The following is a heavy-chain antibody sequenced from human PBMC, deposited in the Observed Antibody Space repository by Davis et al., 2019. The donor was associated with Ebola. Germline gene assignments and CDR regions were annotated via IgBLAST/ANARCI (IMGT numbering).Heavy chain of an antibody. CDR3: AKDLGRKTLDY. J-gene: IGHJ4*02. CDR1: GFTVSSNY. CDR2: IYSGGST. Sequence: PGGSLRLSCAASGFTVSSNYMSWVRQAPGKGLEWVSVIYSGGSTYYSDSVKGRFTISRDNSKNTLYLQMNSLRADDTAVYYCAKDLGRKTLDYWGQGTLVTVSS. V-gene: IGHV3-53*01.